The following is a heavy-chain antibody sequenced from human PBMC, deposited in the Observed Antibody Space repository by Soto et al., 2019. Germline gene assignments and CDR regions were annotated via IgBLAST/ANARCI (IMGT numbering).Heavy chain of an antibody. J-gene: IGHJ3*02. CDR3: LKDVLTGTYLFGGFDM. CDR2: ISWNSAKI. V-gene: IGHV3-9*01. Sequence: GGSLRLSCAASGFTFDNYAMHWVRQVPGKGLEWVSGISWNSAKIAYADSVKGRFTMSRDNAKNSLYLQMNSLRVEDTAFYYCLKDVLTGTYLFGGFDMWGQGTEVTVSS. D-gene: IGHD1-20*01. CDR1: GFTFDNYA.